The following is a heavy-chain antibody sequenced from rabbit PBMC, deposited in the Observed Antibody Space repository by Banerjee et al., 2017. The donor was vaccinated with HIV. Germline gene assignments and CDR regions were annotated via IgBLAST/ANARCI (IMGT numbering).Heavy chain of an antibody. CDR2: IYGDDGNT. V-gene: IGHV1S40*01. J-gene: IGHJ3*01. D-gene: IGHD7-1*01. CDR1: GFSFSSSHY. Sequence: QSLEESGGDLVQPEGSLTLTCTASGFSFSSSHYISWVRQAPGKGLEWIACIYGDDGNTYYASWAKGRFTISKTSSTTVTLQMTSLTAADTATYFCARNWPGTTNWDLWGQGTLVTVS. CDR3: ARNWPGTTNWDL.